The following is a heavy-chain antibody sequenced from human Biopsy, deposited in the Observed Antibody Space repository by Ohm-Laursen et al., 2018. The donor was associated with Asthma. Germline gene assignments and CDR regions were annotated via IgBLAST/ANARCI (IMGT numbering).Heavy chain of an antibody. J-gene: IGHJ4*02. D-gene: IGHD4-17*01. CDR3: ARPHWGPYGY. CDR1: GFTFSSYS. Sequence: SLRLSCTASGFTFSSYSMNWVRQAPGKGLEWVSYISSSSSTIYYADSAKGRFTISRDNAKNSLYLQMNSLRDEDTAVYYCARPHWGPYGYWGQGTLVTVSS. CDR2: ISSSSSTI. V-gene: IGHV3-48*02.